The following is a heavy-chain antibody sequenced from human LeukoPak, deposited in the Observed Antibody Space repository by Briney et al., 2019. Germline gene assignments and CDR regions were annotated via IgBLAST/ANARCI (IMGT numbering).Heavy chain of an antibody. J-gene: IGHJ4*02. CDR1: VGTFSSYA. CDR3: AGTMAIPHNFNY. D-gene: IGHD3-10*01. Sequence: SVKISCKASVGTFSSYAISWVRQAPGQGLEWMGRIIPILGIANYAQKFQGRVTITADKSTSTAYMELSSLRSEDTAVYYCAGTMAIPHNFNYWGQGTLVTVSS. CDR2: IIPILGIA. V-gene: IGHV1-69*04.